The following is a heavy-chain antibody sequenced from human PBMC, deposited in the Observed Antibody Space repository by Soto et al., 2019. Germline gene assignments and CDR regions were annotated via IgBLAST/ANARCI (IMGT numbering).Heavy chain of an antibody. Sequence: QVQLVESGGGVVQPGRSLRLSCAASGFTFSSYAMHWVRQAPGKGLEWVAVISYDGSNKYYADSVKGRFTISRDNSKNTLYLQMNSLRAEDTAVYYCARGRFLTVTPYYFDYWGQGTLVTVSS. V-gene: IGHV3-30-3*01. CDR3: ARGRFLTVTPYYFDY. CDR2: ISYDGSNK. CDR1: GFTFSSYA. D-gene: IGHD4-17*01. J-gene: IGHJ4*02.